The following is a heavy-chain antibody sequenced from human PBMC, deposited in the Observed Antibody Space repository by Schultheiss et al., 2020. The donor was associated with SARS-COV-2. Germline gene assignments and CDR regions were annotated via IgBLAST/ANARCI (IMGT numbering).Heavy chain of an antibody. J-gene: IGHJ4*02. CDR1: GFTFGDYA. CDR3: AKTSGGLWFGESHFDS. CDR2: IRGNGNFT. D-gene: IGHD3-10*01. V-gene: IGHV3-23*01. Sequence: GGSLRLSCITSGFTFGDYAMSWFRQAPGKGLEWISAIRGNGNFTYYADSVKGRFTISRDNSKNTLYLQMNSLRGEDTAVYYCAKTSGGLWFGESHFDSWGQGTLVTVSS.